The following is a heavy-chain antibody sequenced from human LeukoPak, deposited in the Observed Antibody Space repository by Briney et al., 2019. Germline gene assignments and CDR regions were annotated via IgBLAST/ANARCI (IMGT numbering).Heavy chain of an antibody. CDR2: ISSSSSYI. D-gene: IGHD3-10*01. V-gene: IGHV3-21*01. J-gene: IGHJ4*02. CDR1: GFTFSSYS. CDR3: ARDLPGPDYYGSGTQH. Sequence: GGSLRLSCADSGFTFSSYSMNWVRHAPGKGLEWVSSISSSSSYIYYADSVKRQFTISRYNAKNSLYLQMNSLRAEDTGVYYCARDLPGPDYYGSGTQHWGQGTLVTVSS.